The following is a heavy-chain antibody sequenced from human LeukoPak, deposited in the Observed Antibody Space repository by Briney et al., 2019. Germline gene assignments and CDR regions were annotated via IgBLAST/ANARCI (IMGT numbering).Heavy chain of an antibody. D-gene: IGHD1-26*01. Sequence: PSETLSLTCAVYGGSFSGYYWSWIRQPPGKGLEWVGEINHSGSTNYNPSLQSRVTISVDTSKNQFSLKLSSVTAADTAVYYCARATVPYSRFRFDYWGQGTLVTVSS. CDR1: GGSFSGYY. V-gene: IGHV4-34*01. J-gene: IGHJ4*02. CDR3: ARATVPYSRFRFDY. CDR2: INHSGST.